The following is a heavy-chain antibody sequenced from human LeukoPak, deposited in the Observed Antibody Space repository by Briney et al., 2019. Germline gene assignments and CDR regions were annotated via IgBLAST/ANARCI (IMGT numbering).Heavy chain of an antibody. V-gene: IGHV3-21*01. J-gene: IGHJ3*02. CDR2: INGESTFK. Sequence: GGSLRLSCTASGFSFSSPGMNWVRQAPGKGLEWVSSINGESTFKVYADSVKGRFTISRDNAKNSLYLQMDSLRAEDTAVYYCAKYQTGTWTSYDSSDIRGQGTLITVSS. CDR3: AKYQTGTWTSYDSSDI. D-gene: IGHD1-7*01. CDR1: GFSFSSPG.